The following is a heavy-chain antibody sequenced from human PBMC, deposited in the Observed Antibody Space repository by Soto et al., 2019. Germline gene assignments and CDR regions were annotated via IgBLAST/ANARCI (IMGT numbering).Heavy chain of an antibody. D-gene: IGHD3-10*01. J-gene: IGHJ4*02. CDR2: ISAHNGNT. V-gene: IGHV1-18*01. CDR1: GYGFTTYG. CDR3: ARGRYGEY. Sequence: QVHLVQSGAEVTKPGASVKVSCKGSGYGFTTYGITWVRQAPGQGLEWMAWISAHNGNTNYAQKLQGRGTVTRDTSTSTADMELRRLRSDATAVYYCARGRYGEYWGQGALVTVSS.